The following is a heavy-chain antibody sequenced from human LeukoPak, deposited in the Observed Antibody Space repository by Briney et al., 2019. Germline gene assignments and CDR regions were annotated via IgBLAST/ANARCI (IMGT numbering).Heavy chain of an antibody. Sequence: PGGSLRLSCAASGFTFSNYWMIWVGQAPGKGLEWVGNIKQDGSVNRYADSVRGRFTISRDNAQTSLYLQMNSLRAEDTAVYYCARASNPWLQLTWGQGTLVTVSS. D-gene: IGHD5-24*01. CDR2: IKQDGSVN. CDR1: GFTFSNYW. CDR3: ARASNPWLQLT. J-gene: IGHJ5*02. V-gene: IGHV3-7*05.